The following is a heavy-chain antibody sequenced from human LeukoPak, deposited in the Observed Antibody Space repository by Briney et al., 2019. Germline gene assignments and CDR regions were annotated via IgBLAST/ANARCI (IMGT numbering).Heavy chain of an antibody. CDR3: ARGGSSGWYAWTVGVYPFDY. CDR2: IIPIFGTA. V-gene: IGHV1-69*06. CDR1: GGTFSSYA. D-gene: IGHD6-19*01. Sequence: ASVKVSCKASGGTFSSYAISWVRQAPGQGLEWMGGIIPIFGTANYAQKFQGRVTITADKSTSTAYMELSSLRSEDTAVYYCARGGSSGWYAWTVGVYPFDYWGQGTLVTVSS. J-gene: IGHJ4*02.